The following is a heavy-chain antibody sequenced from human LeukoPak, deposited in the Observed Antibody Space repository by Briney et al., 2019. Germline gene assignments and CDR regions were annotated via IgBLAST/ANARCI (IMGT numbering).Heavy chain of an antibody. CDR1: GFTFSSYE. CDR2: ISSSGSTI. CDR3: AKESWFGELLYAYFDY. J-gene: IGHJ4*02. Sequence: GGSLRLSCAASGFTFSSYEMNWVRQAPGKGLEWVSYISSSGSTIYYADSVKGRFTIPRDNAKNSLYLRMNSLRAEDTAVYYCAKESWFGELLYAYFDYWGQGTLVTVSS. V-gene: IGHV3-48*03. D-gene: IGHD3-10*01.